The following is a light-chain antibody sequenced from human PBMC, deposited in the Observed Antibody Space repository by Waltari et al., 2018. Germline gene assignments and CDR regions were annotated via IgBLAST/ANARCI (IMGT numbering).Light chain of an antibody. CDR2: YIS. V-gene: IGKV2-30*02. J-gene: IGKJ2*01. CDR3: MQGTKWPYA. CDR1: QSLVHTDGNTY. Sequence: DVVMTQSPLSLPVTLGQPASISCRSSQSLVHTDGNTYLNWFHQRPGQSPRRLIYYISNRGSGVPDRVSGSGSGTDFTLRISRVEAEDVGIYYCMQGTKWPYACGQGTKLVIK.